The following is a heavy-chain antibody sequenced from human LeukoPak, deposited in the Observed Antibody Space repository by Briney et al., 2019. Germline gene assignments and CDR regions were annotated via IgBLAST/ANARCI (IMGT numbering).Heavy chain of an antibody. D-gene: IGHD3-22*01. Sequence: HTGGSLRLSCAASGFTFSSYGMHWVRQAPGKGLEWVSAISGSGGSTYYADSVKGRFTISRDNSKNTLYLQMNSLRAEDTAVYYCARGGRGYEDAFDIWGQGTMVTVSS. V-gene: IGHV3-23*01. J-gene: IGHJ3*02. CDR3: ARGGRGYEDAFDI. CDR2: ISGSGGST. CDR1: GFTFSSYG.